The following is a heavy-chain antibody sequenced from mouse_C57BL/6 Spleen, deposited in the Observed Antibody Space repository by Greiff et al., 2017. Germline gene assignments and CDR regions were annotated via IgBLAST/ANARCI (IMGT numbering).Heavy chain of an antibody. D-gene: IGHD1-1*01. CDR1: GYTFTDYE. J-gene: IGHJ2*01. Sequence: QVQLQQSGAELVRPGASVTLSCKASGYTFTDYEMHWVKQTPVHGLEWIGAIDPETGGTAYNQKFKGKAILTADKSSSTAYMELRSLTSEDSAVYYCTRGAFYKPPDYWGQGTTLTVSS. CDR3: TRGAFYKPPDY. CDR2: IDPETGGT. V-gene: IGHV1-15*01.